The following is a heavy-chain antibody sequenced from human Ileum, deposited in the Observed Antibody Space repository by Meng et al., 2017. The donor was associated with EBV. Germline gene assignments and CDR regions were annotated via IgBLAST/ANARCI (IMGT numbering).Heavy chain of an antibody. D-gene: IGHD2-2*01. CDR1: GASISSTNW. CDR2: IYDSGST. Sequence: PPESGPGLRKPSSTLSLPLAVSGASISSTNWWSWVRQPPGKGLEWIGYIYDSGSTNYNPSLKSRVTISIGASKNQFSLKVTSVTAADTGMYYCANRRPASGPLGDYWGQGALVTVSS. CDR3: ANRRPASGPLGDY. V-gene: IGHV4-4*02. J-gene: IGHJ4*02.